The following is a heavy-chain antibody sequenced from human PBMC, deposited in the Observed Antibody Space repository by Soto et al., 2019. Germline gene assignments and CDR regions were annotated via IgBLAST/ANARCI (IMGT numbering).Heavy chain of an antibody. CDR3: AKERVAVPAATQTHYYYGMDV. V-gene: IGHV3-11*01. CDR2: ISSSDNTI. D-gene: IGHD2-2*01. Sequence: QVQLVESGGGLVKPGGSLRLACAASGFSFSDYNMIWIRQAPGKGLEWVSHISSSDNTIYYADSVKGRFTIYRDNAKNSLYLQMNSLRAEATAIYYCAKERVAVPAATQTHYYYGMDVWGQGTTVTVSS. J-gene: IGHJ6*02. CDR1: GFSFSDYN.